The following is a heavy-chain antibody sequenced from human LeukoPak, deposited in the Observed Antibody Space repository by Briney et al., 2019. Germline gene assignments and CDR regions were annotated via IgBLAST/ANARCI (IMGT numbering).Heavy chain of an antibody. CDR2: IYYSGST. Sequence: SETLSLTCTVSGGSISSSSYYWGWIRQPPGKGLEWIGSIYYSGSTYYNPSLKSRVTISVDTSKNQSSLKLSSVTTADTAVYYCARRHRGSYSFMPFDYWGQGTLVTVSS. D-gene: IGHD1-26*01. CDR3: ARRHRGSYSFMPFDY. CDR1: GGSISSSSYY. V-gene: IGHV4-39*01. J-gene: IGHJ4*02.